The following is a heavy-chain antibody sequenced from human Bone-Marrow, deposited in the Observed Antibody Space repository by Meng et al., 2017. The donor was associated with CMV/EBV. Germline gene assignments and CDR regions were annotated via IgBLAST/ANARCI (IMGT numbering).Heavy chain of an antibody. CDR1: GFTFSSYA. V-gene: IGHV3-30-3*01. Sequence: GGSLRLSCAASGFTFSSYAMHWVRQAPGKGLEWVAVISYDGSNKYYADSVKGRFTISRDNSKNTLYLQMNSLRAEDTAVYYCLPAVASYWGQGTLVTVSS. J-gene: IGHJ4*02. CDR2: ISYDGSNK. D-gene: IGHD2-2*01. CDR3: LPAVASY.